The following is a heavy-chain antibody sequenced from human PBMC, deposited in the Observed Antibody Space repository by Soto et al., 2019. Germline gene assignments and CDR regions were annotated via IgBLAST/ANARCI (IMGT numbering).Heavy chain of an antibody. Sequence: QVQLVESGGGVVQPGRSLRLSCAASGFTFFTYAMHWVRQAPGKGLEWVAVISYDGGNIYYADSVKGRFTISRDNPKNTLYLEMNSLRPEDTSVYYCARDFRKFRYFDLWGRGTLVTVSS. CDR2: ISYDGGNI. CDR1: GFTFFTYA. V-gene: IGHV3-30*03. CDR3: ARDFRKFRYFDL. J-gene: IGHJ2*01.